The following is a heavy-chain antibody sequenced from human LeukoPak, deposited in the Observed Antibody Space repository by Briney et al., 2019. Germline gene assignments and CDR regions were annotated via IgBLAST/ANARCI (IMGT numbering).Heavy chain of an antibody. Sequence: GRSLRLSCAASGFTFSSYAMHWVRQAPGKGLEWVAVISYDGSNKYYADSVKGRFTISRDNSKNTLYLQMNSLRVEDTAVYYCASDPIGTRPGFDYWGQGTLVTVSS. CDR3: ASDPIGTRPGFDY. J-gene: IGHJ4*02. CDR2: ISYDGSNK. D-gene: IGHD1-1*01. V-gene: IGHV3-30*04. CDR1: GFTFSSYA.